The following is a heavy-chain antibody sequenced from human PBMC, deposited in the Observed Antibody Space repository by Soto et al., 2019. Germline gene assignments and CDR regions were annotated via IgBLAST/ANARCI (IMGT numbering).Heavy chain of an antibody. J-gene: IGHJ6*03. Sequence: GASVKVSCEASGYTFTSYGISWVRQAPGQGLEWMGWISAYNGNTNYAQKLQGRVTMTTDTSTSTAYMELRSLRSDDTAVYYCAAGGGSWCYYILEYYLAVWGKGTTVTGSS. CDR3: AAGGGSWCYYILEYYLAV. D-gene: IGHD3-10*01. CDR1: GYTFTSYG. V-gene: IGHV1-18*01. CDR2: ISAYNGNT.